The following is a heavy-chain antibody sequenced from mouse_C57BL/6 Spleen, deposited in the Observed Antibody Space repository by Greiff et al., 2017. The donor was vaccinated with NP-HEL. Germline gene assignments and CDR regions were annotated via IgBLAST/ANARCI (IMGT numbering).Heavy chain of an antibody. CDR3: ARDTTVDVYFDY. D-gene: IGHD1-1*01. V-gene: IGHV1-69*01. CDR2: IDPSDSYT. J-gene: IGHJ2*01. CDR1: GYTFTSYW. Sequence: VQLQQPGAELVMPGASVKLSCKASGYTFTSYWMHWVKQRPGQGLEWIGEIDPSDSYTNYNQKFKGKSTLTVDKSSSTAYMQLSSLTSEDSAVYYCARDTTVDVYFDYWGQGTTLTVSS.